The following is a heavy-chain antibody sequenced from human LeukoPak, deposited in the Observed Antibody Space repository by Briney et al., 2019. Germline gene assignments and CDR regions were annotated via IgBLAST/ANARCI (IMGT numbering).Heavy chain of an antibody. CDR2: IYYSGST. CDR3: ARVGVLLWFGEFIGWFDP. V-gene: IGHV4-39*07. J-gene: IGHJ5*02. CDR1: GGSISSSSYY. D-gene: IGHD3-10*01. Sequence: SETLSLTCTVSGGSISSSSYYWGWIRQPPGKGLEWIGSIYYSGSTYYNPSLKSRVTISVDTSKNQFSLKLSSVTAADTAVHYCARVGVLLWFGEFIGWFDPWGQGTLVTVSS.